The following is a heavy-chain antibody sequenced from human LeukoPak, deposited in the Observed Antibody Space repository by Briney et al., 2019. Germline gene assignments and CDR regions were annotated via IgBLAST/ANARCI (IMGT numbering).Heavy chain of an antibody. V-gene: IGHV3-53*01. CDR3: ARVSDTAMVTGMFDY. CDR2: IYSGGST. CDR1: GFTVSSNY. Sequence: GGSLRLSCAASGFTVSSNYMSWVRQAPGKGLEWVSVIYSGGSTYYADSVKGRFTIPRDNSKNTLYLQMNSLRAEDTAVYYCARVSDTAMVTGMFDYWGQGTLVTVSS. D-gene: IGHD5-18*01. J-gene: IGHJ4*02.